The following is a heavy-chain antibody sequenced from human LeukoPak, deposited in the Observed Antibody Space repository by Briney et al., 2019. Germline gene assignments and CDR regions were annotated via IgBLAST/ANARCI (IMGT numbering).Heavy chain of an antibody. CDR2: IYYSGST. J-gene: IGHJ4*02. Sequence: SETLSLTCTVSGGSISSGDYYWSWIRQPPGKGLEWIGYIYYSGSTYYNPSLKSRITSSVDTSKNQFSLKLSSVTAADTAVYYCARGGEGRYSYGYKSYYFDYWGQGTLVTVSS. CDR1: GGSISSGDYY. D-gene: IGHD5-18*01. V-gene: IGHV4-30-4*01. CDR3: ARGGEGRYSYGYKSYYFDY.